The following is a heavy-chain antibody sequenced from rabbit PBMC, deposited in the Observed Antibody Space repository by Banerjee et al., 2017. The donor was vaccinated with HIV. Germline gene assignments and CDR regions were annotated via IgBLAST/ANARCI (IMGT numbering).Heavy chain of an antibody. J-gene: IGHJ4*01. CDR1: GFSFSSSYY. V-gene: IGHV1S40*01. CDR3: ARGHYSYGYADYAYAM. Sequence: QSLEESGGDLVKPGASLTLTCTASGFSFSSSYYMCWVRQAPGKGLEWIACIYVGSGASTYYANWAKGRFTISKTSSTTVTLQMTRLTAADTATYFCARGHYSYGYADYAYAMWGPGTLVTVS. CDR2: IYVGSGAST. D-gene: IGHD6-1*01.